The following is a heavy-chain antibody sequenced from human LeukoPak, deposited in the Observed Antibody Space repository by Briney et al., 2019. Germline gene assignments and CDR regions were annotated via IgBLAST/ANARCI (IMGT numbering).Heavy chain of an antibody. CDR2: LSGSGGST. D-gene: IGHD5-12*01. J-gene: IGHJ4*02. Sequence: GGSLRLSCAASGFIFSSYAMSWVRQAPGKALEWFSALSGSGGSTYYADSVKGRFTISRDNSKNTLYLQMNCQRAEDRAVYDCAKGVATTDFDYWRQGTLVTVSS. V-gene: IGHV3-23*01. CDR1: GFIFSSYA. CDR3: AKGVATTDFDY.